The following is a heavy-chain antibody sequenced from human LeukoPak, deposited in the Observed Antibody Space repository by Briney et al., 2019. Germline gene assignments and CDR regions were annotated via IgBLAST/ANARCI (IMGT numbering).Heavy chain of an antibody. CDR1: GYTFTSYY. V-gene: IGHV1-46*01. D-gene: IGHD3-10*01. J-gene: IGHJ3*02. CDR3: ARGGTMVRGADAFDI. CDR2: INPSGGST. Sequence: ASVKVSCKASGYTFTSYYMHWVRQAPGQGLEWMGIINPSGGSTSYAQKFQGRVTMTRDTSTSTVYMELSSLRSEGTAVYYCARGGTMVRGADAFDIWGQGTMVTVSS.